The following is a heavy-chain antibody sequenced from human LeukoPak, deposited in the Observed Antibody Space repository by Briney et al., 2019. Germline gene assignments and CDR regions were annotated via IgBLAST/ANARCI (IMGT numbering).Heavy chain of an antibody. CDR3: ARISWSAAGTGDY. CDR2: INPNSGGT. CDR1: GYTFTGYY. V-gene: IGHV1-2*02. Sequence: GASVKVSCKASGYTFTGYYMHWVRQAPGQGLEWMGWINPNSGGTNYAQKFQGRVTMTRDTSISTAYMELSRLRSDDTAVYYCARISWSAAGTGDYWGQGTLVTVSS. J-gene: IGHJ4*02. D-gene: IGHD6-13*01.